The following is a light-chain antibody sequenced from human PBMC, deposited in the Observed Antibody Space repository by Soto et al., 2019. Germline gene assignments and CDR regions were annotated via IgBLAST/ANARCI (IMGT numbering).Light chain of an antibody. J-gene: IGKJ3*01. V-gene: IGKV3-20*01. CDR1: QTITLNY. Sequence: EIVLTQSPGTLSLSPGERATLSCRASQTITLNYLAWYQQKPGQAPRLLIYGVSTRATRIPDKFSGSGSGTDFTLTISRLEPEDFAVYYCQQYGSSPFTFGPGSKVDIK. CDR2: GVS. CDR3: QQYGSSPFT.